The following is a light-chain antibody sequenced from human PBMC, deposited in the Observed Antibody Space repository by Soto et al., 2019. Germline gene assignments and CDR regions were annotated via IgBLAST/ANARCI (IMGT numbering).Light chain of an antibody. V-gene: IGKV1-5*01. Sequence: RLTQSPSSLSASVGDTATISCRASQAISTYLAWYQHKPGKAPTLLIFGASSLHNGVPPRFAGSGAGSEFTLTINRLQPDDFATYYCQHYTLYSAPFGQGTRV. J-gene: IGKJ5*01. CDR1: QAISTY. CDR2: GAS. CDR3: QHYTLYSAP.